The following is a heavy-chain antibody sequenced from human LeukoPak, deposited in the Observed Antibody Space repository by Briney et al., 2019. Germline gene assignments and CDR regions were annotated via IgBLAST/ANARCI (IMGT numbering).Heavy chain of an antibody. J-gene: IGHJ4*02. D-gene: IGHD3-10*01. CDR3: AKDRAVYGSGSYNYFDL. Sequence: PGGSLRLSCSASGFTFSSYAMHWVRQAPGKGLEWVAVISYGGINKYYADSVKGRFTISRDDSKNTLYLQMNSLSADDAAVYYCAKDRAVYGSGSYNYFDLWGQGTLVTVSS. CDR1: GFTFSSYA. V-gene: IGHV3-30*04. CDR2: ISYGGINK.